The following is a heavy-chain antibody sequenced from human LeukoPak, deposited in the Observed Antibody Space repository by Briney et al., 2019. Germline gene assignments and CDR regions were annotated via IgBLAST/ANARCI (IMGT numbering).Heavy chain of an antibody. CDR1: GFTFSSYA. Sequence: PGGSLRLSCAASGFTFSSYAMHWVRQAPGKGLEWVAVISYDGSNKYYADSVKGRFTISRDNSKNTLYLQMNSLRAEDTAVYYCARDYCGSGSYYTIKGYFDYWGQGTLVTVSS. CDR2: ISYDGSNK. J-gene: IGHJ4*02. CDR3: ARDYCGSGSYYTIKGYFDY. V-gene: IGHV3-30*04. D-gene: IGHD3-10*01.